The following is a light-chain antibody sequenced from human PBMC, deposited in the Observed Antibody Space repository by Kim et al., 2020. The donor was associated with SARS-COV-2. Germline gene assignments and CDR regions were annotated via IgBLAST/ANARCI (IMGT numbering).Light chain of an antibody. J-gene: IGKJ1*01. CDR2: AAS. CDR3: KEYDSAPQT. Sequence: DIQMTQSPSSLSASVGDRVTITCRASQAIANYLAWYQQKPGKVPKVLIYAASVLQSGVPSRFSGSGFGTTFTLTITSLQPEDVGSYYCKEYDSAPQTFGQGTKLDIK. V-gene: IGKV1-27*01. CDR1: QAIANY.